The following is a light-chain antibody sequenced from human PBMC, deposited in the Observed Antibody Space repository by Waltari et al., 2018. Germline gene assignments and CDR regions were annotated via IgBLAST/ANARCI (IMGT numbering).Light chain of an antibody. CDR2: KAS. CDR3: QQYNTYSPT. J-gene: IGKJ1*01. Sequence: DIQMTQSPSTLSASVGDRVTITCRASQSISNWLAWYQQKPGIAPKLLLYKASSLESGVPSRCSGSGSGTEFTLTISSLQPDDFATYYCQQYNTYSPTFGQGTKVEIK. CDR1: QSISNW. V-gene: IGKV1-5*03.